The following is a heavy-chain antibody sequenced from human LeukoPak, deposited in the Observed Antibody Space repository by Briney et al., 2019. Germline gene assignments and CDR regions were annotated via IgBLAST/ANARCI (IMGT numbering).Heavy chain of an antibody. D-gene: IGHD3-22*01. Sequence: GGSLRLSCAASGFTFSSYAMSWVRQAPGKGLEWVSSISGSGGSTYYADSVKGRFTISRDNSQNTLYLQMNSLRAEDTAVYYCAREGLDYYDSSGYSDYWGQGTLVTVSS. CDR2: ISGSGGST. J-gene: IGHJ4*02. V-gene: IGHV3-23*01. CDR1: GFTFSSYA. CDR3: AREGLDYYDSSGYSDY.